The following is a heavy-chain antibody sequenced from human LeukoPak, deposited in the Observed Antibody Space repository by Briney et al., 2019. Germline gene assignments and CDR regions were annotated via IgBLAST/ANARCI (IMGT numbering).Heavy chain of an antibody. CDR2: INPNSGGT. Sequence: ASVKVSCKAAGYTFTGYYMHWVRQAPGQGLEWMGRINPNSGGTNYAQKFQGRVTMTRDTSISTAYMELSRLRSDDTAVYYCAREVRHYYGSGSYYWFDPWGQGTLVTVSS. CDR1: GYTFTGYY. CDR3: AREVRHYYGSGSYYWFDP. V-gene: IGHV1-2*06. D-gene: IGHD3-10*01. J-gene: IGHJ5*02.